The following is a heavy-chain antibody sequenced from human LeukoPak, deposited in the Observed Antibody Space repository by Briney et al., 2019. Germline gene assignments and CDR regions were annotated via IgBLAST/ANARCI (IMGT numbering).Heavy chain of an antibody. V-gene: IGHV4-59*01. Sequence: PSETLSLTCTVSGGSISSYYWSWIRQPPGKGLEWIGYIYYSGSTNYNPSLKSRVTISVDTSKNQFSLKLSSVTAADTAVYYCAREYPSRTTIPLAKGAFDIWGQGTMVTVSS. D-gene: IGHD1-1*01. CDR2: IYYSGST. CDR1: GGSISSYY. CDR3: AREYPSRTTIPLAKGAFDI. J-gene: IGHJ3*02.